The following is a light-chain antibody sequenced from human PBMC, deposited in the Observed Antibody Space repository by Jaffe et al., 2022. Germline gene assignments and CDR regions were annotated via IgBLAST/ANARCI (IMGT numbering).Light chain of an antibody. CDR1: QDISNN. CDR2: AAS. CDR3: QQASSFPPT. J-gene: IGKJ1*01. V-gene: IGKV1-12*01. Sequence: DIQMTQSPSSVSASVGDRVIVTCRASQDISNNLGWYQQKPGKAPKLLIYAASSLAGGVPSRFSGSGSGTDFSLIISSLQPEDFATYYCQQASSFPPTFGQGTKVE.